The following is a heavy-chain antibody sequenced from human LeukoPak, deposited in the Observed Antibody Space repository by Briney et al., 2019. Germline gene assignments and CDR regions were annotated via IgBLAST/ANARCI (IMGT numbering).Heavy chain of an antibody. CDR2: IGYSGST. D-gene: IGHD2-15*01. V-gene: IGHV4-59*01. J-gene: IGHJ5*02. Sequence: SETLSLTCAVYGGSFSGYYWSWIRQPPGKGLEYIGYIGYSGSTNYNPSLKSRVTISVDTSKNQFSLKLTSVTAADTAVYYCARGGSRIANWFDPWGQGTLVTVSS. CDR1: GGSFSGYY. CDR3: ARGGSRIANWFDP.